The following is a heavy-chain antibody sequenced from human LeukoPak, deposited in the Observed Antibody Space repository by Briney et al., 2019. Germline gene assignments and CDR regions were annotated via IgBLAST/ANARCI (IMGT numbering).Heavy chain of an antibody. D-gene: IGHD4-17*01. J-gene: IGHJ5*02. Sequence: SETLSLTCTVSGGSISSYYWSWIRQPPGKGLEWIGYIYYSGSTNYNPSLKSRVTISVDTSKNQFSLKLSSVTAADTAVYYCXXXXXXNYGSSWFDPWGQGTLVTVSS. CDR3: XXXXXXNYGSSWFDP. V-gene: IGHV4-59*12. CDR1: GGSISSYY. CDR2: IYYSGST.